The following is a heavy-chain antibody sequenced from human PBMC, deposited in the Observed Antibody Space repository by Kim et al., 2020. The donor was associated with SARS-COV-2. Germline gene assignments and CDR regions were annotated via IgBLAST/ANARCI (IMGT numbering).Heavy chain of an antibody. V-gene: IGHV4-59*01. J-gene: IGHJ4*02. CDR1: GGSISSYY. D-gene: IGHD3-16*02. CDR3: ARERHYDYVWGSYRYGYFDY. CDR2: IYYSGST. Sequence: SETLSLTCTVSGGSISSYYWSWIRQPPGKGLEWIGYIYYSGSTNYNPSLKSRVTISVDTSKNQFSLKLSSVTAADTAVYYCARERHYDYVWGSYRYGYFDYWGQGTLVTVSS.